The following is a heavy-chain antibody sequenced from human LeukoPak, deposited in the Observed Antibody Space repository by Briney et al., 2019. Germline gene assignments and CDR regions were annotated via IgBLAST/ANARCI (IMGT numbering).Heavy chain of an antibody. CDR1: GGSISSGTNY. Sequence: SETLSLTCTVSGGSISSGTNYWSWIRQPAGKGLEWIGRIYSSGSTNYNPSLKSRVTMSVDTSKNQFSLRLSSVAAADTAIYYCTREAVVLNTLYYFDYWGQGTLVTVSS. CDR2: IYSSGST. CDR3: TREAVVLNTLYYFDY. D-gene: IGHD3-22*01. V-gene: IGHV4-61*02. J-gene: IGHJ4*02.